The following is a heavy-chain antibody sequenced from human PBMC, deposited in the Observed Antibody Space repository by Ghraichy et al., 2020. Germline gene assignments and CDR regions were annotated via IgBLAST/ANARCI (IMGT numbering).Heavy chain of an antibody. D-gene: IGHD2-21*01. J-gene: IGHJ4*02. V-gene: IGHV1-18*01. Sequence: ASVKVSCKASGYTFTRYGINWVRQAPGQGLEWMGWISAYNGNTHYAQKLQGRVTMTTDTSTSTAYMELRSLRSDDTAVYYCARSGIGELLFDHWGQGTLVTVSS. CDR1: GYTFTRYG. CDR3: ARSGIGELLFDH. CDR2: ISAYNGNT.